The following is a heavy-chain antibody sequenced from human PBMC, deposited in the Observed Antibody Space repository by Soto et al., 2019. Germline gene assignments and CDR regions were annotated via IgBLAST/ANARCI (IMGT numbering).Heavy chain of an antibody. CDR1: GFTFSSYG. V-gene: IGHV3-23*01. Sequence: GGSLRLSCAASGFTFSSYGMSWVRQAPGKGLEWVSAISGSGGSTYYADSVKGRFTISRDNSKNTLYLQMNSLRAEDTAVYYCAKDQGYSSGWYDYWGQGTLVTVSS. J-gene: IGHJ4*02. CDR2: ISGSGGST. CDR3: AKDQGYSSGWYDY. D-gene: IGHD6-19*01.